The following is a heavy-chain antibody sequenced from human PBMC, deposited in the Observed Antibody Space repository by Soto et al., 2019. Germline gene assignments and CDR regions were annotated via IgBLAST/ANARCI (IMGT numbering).Heavy chain of an antibody. J-gene: IGHJ4*02. D-gene: IGHD5-18*01. CDR3: AKSRIQGWTQGLYDH. CDR2: ISESDDST. Sequence: PGGSLRLSCAASGFTFSSYAMSWVRQAPGKGLEWVSSISESDDSTSYAESVRGRFTISRDDSKNTLYLQMNSLRAEDTAVYSCAKSRIQGWTQGLYDHWGQGTLVTVS. V-gene: IGHV3-23*01. CDR1: GFTFSSYA.